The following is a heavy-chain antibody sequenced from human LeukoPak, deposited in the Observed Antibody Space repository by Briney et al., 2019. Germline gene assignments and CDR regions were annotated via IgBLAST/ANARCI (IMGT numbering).Heavy chain of an antibody. CDR1: GFTFSTYA. D-gene: IGHD3-3*01. CDR2: ISGSGGTT. V-gene: IGHV3-23*01. Sequence: PGGSLRLSCAASGFTFSTYAMSWVPQAPGKGLEWVSTISGSGGTTDYADSVKGRFTISRDNSKSTLYLQMNSLRAEDTAVYYCANGDDPITIFGVVTLDYWGRGTLVTVSS. CDR3: ANGDDPITIFGVVTLDY. J-gene: IGHJ4*02.